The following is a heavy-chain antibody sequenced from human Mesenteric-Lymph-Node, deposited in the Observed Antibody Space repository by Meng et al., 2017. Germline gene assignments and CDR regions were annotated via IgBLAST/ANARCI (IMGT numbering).Heavy chain of an antibody. CDR3: ASFDHIPRRNYFDY. Sequence: QVQLQESGPGLVEPSQTLSLTCTVSGGSMSSGNYYWSWIRQPPGKGLEWIGYIHHSGSAYYNPSLKSRVSISVDTSKNQFSLNLNSMTAADTAVYYCASFDHIPRRNYFDYWGQATLVTVSS. J-gene: IGHJ4*02. CDR1: GGSMSSGNYY. D-gene: IGHD2-21*01. CDR2: IHHSGSA. V-gene: IGHV4-30-4*01.